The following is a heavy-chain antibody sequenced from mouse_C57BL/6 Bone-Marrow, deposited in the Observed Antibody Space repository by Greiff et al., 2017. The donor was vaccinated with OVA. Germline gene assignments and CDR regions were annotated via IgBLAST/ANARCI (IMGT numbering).Heavy chain of an antibody. CDR3: ARDIVLRNAY. CDR2: INYDGSST. V-gene: IGHV5-16*01. Sequence: EVHLVESAGGLVQPGSSMKLSCTASGFTFSDYSMAWVRQVPEKGLEWVANINYDGSSTYYLDSLKGRFIISRDNAKNSLYLHMSSLKSEDTATYYCARDIVLRNAYWGQGTLVTVAA. D-gene: IGHD1-1*01. J-gene: IGHJ3*01. CDR1: GFTFSDYS.